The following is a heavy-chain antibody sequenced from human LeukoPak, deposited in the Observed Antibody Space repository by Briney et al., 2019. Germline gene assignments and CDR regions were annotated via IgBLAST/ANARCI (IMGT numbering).Heavy chain of an antibody. CDR1: GGSISSGDYY. J-gene: IGHJ4*02. CDR3: ARGYDVLTSHDYFDY. CDR2: IYYSGST. D-gene: IGHD3-9*01. V-gene: IGHV4-30-4*08. Sequence: SETLSLTCTVSGGSISSGDYYWSWIRQPPGKGLEWIGYIYYSGSTYYNPSLKSRVTISVDTSKNQFSLKLSSVTAADTAVYYCARGYDVLTSHDYFDYWGQGTLVTVSS.